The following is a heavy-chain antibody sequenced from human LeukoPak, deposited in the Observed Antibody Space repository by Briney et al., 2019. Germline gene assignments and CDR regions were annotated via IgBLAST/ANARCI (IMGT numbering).Heavy chain of an antibody. CDR1: GGTFSSYA. CDR2: IIPIFGTA. Sequence: SVKVSCKASGGTFSSYAISWVRQAPGQGLEWMGGIIPIFGTANYAQKFQGRVTITADKSTSTAYMELSSLRSDDTAVYYCARDPGGSYYGDYWGQGTLVTVSS. J-gene: IGHJ4*02. D-gene: IGHD1-26*01. CDR3: ARDPGGSYYGDY. V-gene: IGHV1-69*06.